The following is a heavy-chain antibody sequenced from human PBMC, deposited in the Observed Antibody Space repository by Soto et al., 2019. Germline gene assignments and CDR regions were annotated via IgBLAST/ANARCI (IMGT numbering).Heavy chain of an antibody. CDR3: ARDNFRTFPAAPGNKKSDSSGWWFDP. J-gene: IGHJ5*02. Sequence: ASVKVSCKASGYTFTSYAMHWVRQAPGQRLEWMGWINAGNGNTKYSQKFQGRVTITRDTSASTAYMELSSLRSEDTAVYYCARDNFRTFPAAPGNKKSDSSGWWFDPWGKGTLVTVSS. CDR2: INAGNGNT. CDR1: GYTFTSYA. D-gene: IGHD6-13*01. V-gene: IGHV1-3*01.